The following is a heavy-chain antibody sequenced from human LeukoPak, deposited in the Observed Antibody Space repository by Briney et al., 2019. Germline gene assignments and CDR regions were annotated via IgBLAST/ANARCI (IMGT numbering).Heavy chain of an antibody. Sequence: GGSLRLSCAASGFTFDDYAMHWVRQAPGKGLEWVSGISWNSGSIGYADSVKGRFTISRDNAKNSLYLQMNSLRAEDMALYYCAKDRGVITSGLDYWGQGTLVTVSS. J-gene: IGHJ4*02. CDR1: GFTFDDYA. V-gene: IGHV3-9*03. CDR2: ISWNSGSI. CDR3: AKDRGVITSGLDY. D-gene: IGHD3-16*01.